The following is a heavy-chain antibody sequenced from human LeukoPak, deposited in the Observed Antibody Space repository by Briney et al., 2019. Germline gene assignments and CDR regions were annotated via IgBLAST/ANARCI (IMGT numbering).Heavy chain of an antibody. CDR1: GYTFTGYY. J-gene: IGHJ4*02. CDR2: ISPNSGAT. CDR3: ARLGGGSSWSNFDF. V-gene: IGHV1-2*02. Sequence: GASVKVSCKASGYTFTGYYMHWVRQAPGQGLEWMGWISPNSGATNYAQKFQARVTMTGDTSISTAYMELSSVRSDDTAVYYCARLGGGSSWSNFDFWGQGTLVTVSS. D-gene: IGHD6-13*01.